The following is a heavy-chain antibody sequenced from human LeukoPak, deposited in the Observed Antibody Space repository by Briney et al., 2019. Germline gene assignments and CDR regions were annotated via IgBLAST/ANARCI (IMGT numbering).Heavy chain of an antibody. J-gene: IGHJ3*02. CDR2: IYTSGST. Sequence: SETLSLTCTVSGGSISSYYWSWIRQPPGKGLEWIGNIYTSGSTNYNPSLKSRVTISVDTSKNQFSLKLSSVTAADTAVYYCARLAPITMVRGVGYDAFDIWGQGTMVTVSS. D-gene: IGHD3-10*01. CDR1: GGSISSYY. CDR3: ARLAPITMVRGVGYDAFDI. V-gene: IGHV4-4*09.